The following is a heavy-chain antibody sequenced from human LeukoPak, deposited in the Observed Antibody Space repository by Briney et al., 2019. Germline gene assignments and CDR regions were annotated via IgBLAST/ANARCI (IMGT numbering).Heavy chain of an antibody. CDR1: GFTFSSFG. Sequence: GGSLRLSCAASGFTFSSFGMSWVRQSPETGLEWVSVSGGSGGATHYAESVKGRFTISRDNSKNTLYLEMSRLRADDTAVYYCAIGKDFNGYYVDSWGQGTLVTVSS. V-gene: IGHV3-23*01. D-gene: IGHD3-3*01. J-gene: IGHJ4*02. CDR2: SGGSGGAT. CDR3: AIGKDFNGYYVDS.